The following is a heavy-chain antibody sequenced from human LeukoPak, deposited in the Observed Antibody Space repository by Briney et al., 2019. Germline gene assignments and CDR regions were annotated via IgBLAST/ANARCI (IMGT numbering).Heavy chain of an antibody. CDR1: GGSFSGYY. J-gene: IGHJ4*02. CDR2: IYHSGST. V-gene: IGHV4-34*01. CDR3: ARDIYDTAMVDY. D-gene: IGHD5-18*01. Sequence: PSETLSLTCAVYGGSFSGYYWSWIRQPPGKGLEWIGSIYHSGSTYYNPSLKSRVTISVDTSKNQFSLKLSSVTAADTAVYYCARDIYDTAMVDYWGQGTLVTVSS.